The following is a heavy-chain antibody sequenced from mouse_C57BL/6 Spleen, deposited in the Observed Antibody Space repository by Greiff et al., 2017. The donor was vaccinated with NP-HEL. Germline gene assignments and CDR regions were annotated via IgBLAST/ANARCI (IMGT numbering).Heavy chain of an antibody. CDR2: IDPANGNT. D-gene: IGHD2-3*01. Sequence: EVQLQQSVAELVRPGASVKLSCTASGFNIKNPYMHWVKQRPEQGLEWIGRIDPANGNTKYAPKFQGKATITADTSSNTAYLQLSSLTSEDTAIYYCASDGYYVGYFDYWGQGTTLTVSS. CDR3: ASDGYYVGYFDY. V-gene: IGHV14-3*01. CDR1: GFNIKNPY. J-gene: IGHJ2*01.